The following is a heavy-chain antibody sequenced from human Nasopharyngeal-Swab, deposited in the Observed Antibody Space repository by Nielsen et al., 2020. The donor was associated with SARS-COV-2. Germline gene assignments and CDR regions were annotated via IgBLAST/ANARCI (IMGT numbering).Heavy chain of an antibody. CDR1: GYTFTSYD. D-gene: IGHD2-2*01. CDR2: MNPNSGNT. V-gene: IGHV1-8*03. J-gene: IGHJ6*02. CDR3: ARSGVVVPAAFYDYGMDV. Sequence: ASVKVSCKASGYTFTSYDINWVRQATGQGLEWMGWMNPNSGNTGYAQKFQGRVTITRNTSISPAYMELSSLRSEDTAVYYCARSGVVVPAAFYDYGMDVWGQGTTVTVSS.